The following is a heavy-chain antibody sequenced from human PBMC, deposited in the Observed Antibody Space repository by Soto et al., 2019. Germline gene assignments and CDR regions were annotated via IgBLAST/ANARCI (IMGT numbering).Heavy chain of an antibody. D-gene: IGHD3-22*01. Sequence: SETLSLTCAVPGYSISSGYYWGWIRHPPGKGLEWIGSIDQSGSTYYNPSLKSRVTISVDTSKNQFSLMLGSVTAAEAAVYYCARMYDSSGYYRYNWFDPWGQGSLVTVSS. J-gene: IGHJ5*02. CDR1: GYSISSGYY. CDR3: ARMYDSSGYYRYNWFDP. V-gene: IGHV4-38-2*01. CDR2: IDQSGST.